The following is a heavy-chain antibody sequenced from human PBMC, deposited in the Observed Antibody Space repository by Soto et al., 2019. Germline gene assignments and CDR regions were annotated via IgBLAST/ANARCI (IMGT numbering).Heavy chain of an antibody. CDR1: GASISSSNW. CDR2: IYHIGHT. CDR3: VSRTWGMDV. V-gene: IGHV4-4*02. J-gene: IGHJ6*02. Sequence: QVQLQESGPGLVKPSGTLSLTCAVSGASISSSNWWSWVRQPQGKGLEWIGEIYHIGHTNYNPSLESRVTISVNKPKTQFSLRLSAVTAADTAIYYCVSRTWGMDVWGQGTTVIGSS. D-gene: IGHD2-8*01.